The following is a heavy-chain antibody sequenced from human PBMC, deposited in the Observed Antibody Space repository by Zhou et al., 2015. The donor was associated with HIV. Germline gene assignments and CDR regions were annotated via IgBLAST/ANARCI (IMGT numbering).Heavy chain of an antibody. CDR1: GGTFSSYA. J-gene: IGHJ4*02. Sequence: QVQLVQSGAEVKKPGSSVKVSCKASGGTFSSYAISWVRQAPGQGLEWMGGIIPIFGTANYAQKFQGRVTITADESTSTAYMELSSLRSEDTAVYYCARDLVGYSGSGRGRIFDYWGQGTLVTVSS. CDR2: IIPIFGTA. D-gene: IGHD3-22*01. V-gene: IGHV1-69*12. CDR3: ARDLVGYSGSGRGRIFDY.